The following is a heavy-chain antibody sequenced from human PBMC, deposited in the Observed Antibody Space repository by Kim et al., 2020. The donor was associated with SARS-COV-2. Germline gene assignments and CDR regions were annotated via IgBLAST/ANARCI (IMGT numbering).Heavy chain of an antibody. D-gene: IGHD2-15*01. J-gene: IGHJ4*02. CDR1: GFIFSDYY. Sequence: GGSLRLSCAASGFIFSDYYMDWIRQAPGKGLEWVSYITSSGSTMNYADSVKGRFTISRDNAKNSLYLQMNSLRAEDTAVYCCARRDSGGGGLDCWGQGTLVTVSS. CDR3: ARRDSGGGGLDC. CDR2: ITSSGSTM. V-gene: IGHV3-11*01.